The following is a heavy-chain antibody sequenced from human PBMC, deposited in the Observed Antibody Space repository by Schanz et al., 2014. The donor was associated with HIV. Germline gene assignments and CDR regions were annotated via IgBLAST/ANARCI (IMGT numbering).Heavy chain of an antibody. J-gene: IGHJ4*02. CDR2: INGKTGAT. V-gene: IGHV1-2*02. Sequence: QVQLVQSGAEVKRPGASLKVSCKASGYPFLDYYIHWMRQAPGQGLEWMGWINGKTGATTYAQRFQGRVSMTRDTSISAAYMELTMLQSDDTALYYCAREFNAGAWDYWGQGSLVTVSS. CDR3: AREFNAGAWDY. CDR1: GYPFLDYY. D-gene: IGHD3-10*01.